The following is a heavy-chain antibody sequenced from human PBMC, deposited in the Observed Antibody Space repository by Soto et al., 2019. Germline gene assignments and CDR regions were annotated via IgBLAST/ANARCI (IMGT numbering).Heavy chain of an antibody. CDR1: GGSISTYY. Sequence: PSETLSVTCAVSGGSISTYYWSWIRQPPGKGLEWIGYIYYSGSTNYNPSLKSRVTISGDRSKNQFSLKLNSVTAADTAVYYCALVHSGYDVFWYWGQGALVTVSS. J-gene: IGHJ4*02. CDR3: ALVHSGYDVFWY. D-gene: IGHD5-12*01. V-gene: IGHV4-59*01. CDR2: IYYSGST.